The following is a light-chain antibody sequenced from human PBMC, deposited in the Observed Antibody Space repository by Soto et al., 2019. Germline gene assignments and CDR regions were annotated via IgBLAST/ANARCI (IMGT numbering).Light chain of an antibody. Sequence: DIQMTQSPSSLSASVGDRVTITCQASQAIANYLNWYQQKTGKAPKLLIYDASNLEPGVPSTFTGSGSGTDFTFTIPSLQAEDIAVDYCQQYNSLPISFGQGTRL. CDR3: QQYNSLPIS. CDR1: QAIANY. CDR2: DAS. V-gene: IGKV1-33*01. J-gene: IGKJ5*01.